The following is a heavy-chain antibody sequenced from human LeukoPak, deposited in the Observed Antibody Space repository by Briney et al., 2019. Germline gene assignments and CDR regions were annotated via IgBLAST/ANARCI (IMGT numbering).Heavy chain of an antibody. CDR1: GFTFSSYE. Sequence: GGSLRLSCAASGFTFSSYEMNWVRQAPGKGLEWVSYISSSGSTIYYADSVKGRFTISRDNAKNSLYLQMNSLRAEDTAVYYCAREVHYGDLHYFDYWGQGTLVTVSS. D-gene: IGHD4-17*01. CDR2: ISSSGSTI. V-gene: IGHV3-48*03. CDR3: AREVHYGDLHYFDY. J-gene: IGHJ4*02.